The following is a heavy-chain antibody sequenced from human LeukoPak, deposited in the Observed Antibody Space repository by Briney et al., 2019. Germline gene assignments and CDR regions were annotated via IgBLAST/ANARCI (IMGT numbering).Heavy chain of an antibody. D-gene: IGHD5-24*01. CDR1: GYTFTSYG. Sequence: RASVKVSCKASGYTFTSYGISWVRQAPGQGLEWMGWISAYNVNTNNAQKLQGRVTMTTDTSTSTAYMELRSLRPDDTAVYYCARDRDGYNGGDYWGQGTLVTVSS. J-gene: IGHJ4*02. V-gene: IGHV1-18*01. CDR2: ISAYNVNT. CDR3: ARDRDGYNGGDY.